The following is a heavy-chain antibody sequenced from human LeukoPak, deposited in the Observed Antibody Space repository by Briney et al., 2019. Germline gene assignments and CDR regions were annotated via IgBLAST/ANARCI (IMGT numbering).Heavy chain of an antibody. CDR2: ISYDGSDK. J-gene: IGHJ4*02. Sequence: PGGPLRLSCAASGFTFSSYAMHWVRQAPGKGLEWVAVISYDGSDKYYADSVKGRFTISRDTSKNTVYLQMNSLRVEDTAVYYCAKHSGLYYFDYWGQGALVTVSS. CDR1: GFTFSSYA. CDR3: AKHSGLYYFDY. D-gene: IGHD3-10*01. V-gene: IGHV3-30*18.